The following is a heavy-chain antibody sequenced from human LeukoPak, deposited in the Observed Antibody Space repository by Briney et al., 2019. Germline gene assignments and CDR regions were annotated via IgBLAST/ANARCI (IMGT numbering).Heavy chain of an antibody. V-gene: IGHV1-69*05. D-gene: IGHD5-24*01. Sequence: SVKVSCKASGGTFSSYAISWVRQAPGQGLEWMGGIIPIFGTANCAQKFQGRVTITTDESTSTAYMELSSLRSEDTAVYYCARGKMIEMATTFDYWGQGTLVTVSS. CDR3: ARGKMIEMATTFDY. J-gene: IGHJ4*02. CDR1: GGTFSSYA. CDR2: IIPIFGTA.